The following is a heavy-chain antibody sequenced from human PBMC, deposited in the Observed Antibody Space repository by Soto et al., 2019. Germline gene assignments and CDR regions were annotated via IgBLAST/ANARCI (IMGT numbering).Heavy chain of an antibody. CDR1: GFTVSSNY. J-gene: IGHJ3*02. D-gene: IGHD1-26*01. V-gene: IGHV3-53*01. CDR2: IYSGGST. CDR3: ARGFLSYAGAFDI. Sequence: GGSLRLSCAASGFTVSSNYMSWVRQAPGKGLEWVSVIYSGGSTYYADSVKGRFTISRDNSKNTLYLQMNSLRAEDTAVYYCARGFLSYAGAFDIWGQGTMVTVSS.